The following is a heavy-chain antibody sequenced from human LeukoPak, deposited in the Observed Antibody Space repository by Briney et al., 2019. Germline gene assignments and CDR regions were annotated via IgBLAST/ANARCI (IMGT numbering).Heavy chain of an antibody. V-gene: IGHV1-18*01. Sequence: ASVKVSCKASGYTFTSYGISWARQAPGQGLEWMGWISAYNGNTNYAQKLQGRVTMTTDTSTSTAYMELRSLRSDDTAVYYCARVADYDILTGYSHAFDIWGQGTMVTVSS. CDR2: ISAYNGNT. J-gene: IGHJ3*02. CDR3: ARVADYDILTGYSHAFDI. D-gene: IGHD3-9*01. CDR1: GYTFTSYG.